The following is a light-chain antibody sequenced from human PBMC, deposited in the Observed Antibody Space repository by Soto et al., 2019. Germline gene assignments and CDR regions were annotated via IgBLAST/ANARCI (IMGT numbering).Light chain of an antibody. J-gene: IGKJ2*01. CDR2: LTS. CDR3: QQSYDMPYT. V-gene: IGKV1-39*01. Sequence: DIQLTQSPSSLSASVGDRVTITCRASEKINSYLNWYKQKPGKAPELMIYLTSSLQPGVTSRFSGSRSGTDFTLTISSLQPEDFATYYCQQSYDMPYTFGQGTKLEI. CDR1: EKINSY.